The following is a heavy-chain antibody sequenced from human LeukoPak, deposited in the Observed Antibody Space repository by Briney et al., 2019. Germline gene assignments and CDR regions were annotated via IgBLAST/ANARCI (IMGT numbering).Heavy chain of an antibody. J-gene: IGHJ5*02. CDR1: GFTFSTYT. Sequence: SGGSLRLSCAASGFTFSTYTMNWVRQAPGKGLEWVSSISSGSSYIYYADSVKGRFTISRDNAKNSLYLQMNSLRAEDTAVYYCARDSSGPWFDPWGQGTLVTVSS. D-gene: IGHD6-6*01. V-gene: IGHV3-21*01. CDR2: ISSGSSYI. CDR3: ARDSSGPWFDP.